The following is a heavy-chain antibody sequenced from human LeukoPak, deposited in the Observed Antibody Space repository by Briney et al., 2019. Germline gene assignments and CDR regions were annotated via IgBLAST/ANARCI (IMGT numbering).Heavy chain of an antibody. CDR3: ARVYSSSWYRKPDAFDI. Sequence: GGSLRLSCAASGFTFSNFWMSWVRQAPGKGLEWVANIKQDGSEKYYVDSLKGRFTISRDNAKNSLSLQMNSLRAGDTAVYYCARVYSSSWYRKPDAFDIWGQGTMVTVSS. V-gene: IGHV3-7*04. CDR1: GFTFSNFW. CDR2: IKQDGSEK. J-gene: IGHJ3*02. D-gene: IGHD6-13*01.